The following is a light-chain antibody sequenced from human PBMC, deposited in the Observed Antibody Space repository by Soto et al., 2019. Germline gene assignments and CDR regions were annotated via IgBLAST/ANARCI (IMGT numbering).Light chain of an antibody. CDR2: KAS. V-gene: IGKV1-5*03. CDR3: QQYDKYAWT. J-gene: IGKJ1*01. CDR1: QSNSSW. Sequence: DIQMTQSPSTLSASVGDRVTITCRASQSNSSWLAWYQQKPGKAPKLLIYKASTLESGVPSRFSGSGSGTEFTLTISSLQPDDFATYYCQQYDKYAWTFGQGTKVEIK.